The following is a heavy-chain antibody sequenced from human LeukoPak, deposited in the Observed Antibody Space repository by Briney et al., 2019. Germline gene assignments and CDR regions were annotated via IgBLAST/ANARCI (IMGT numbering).Heavy chain of an antibody. CDR1: GGPISSRSYY. CDR3: AAYDFWSGYYFDY. Sequence: SETLSLTCTVSGGPISSRSYYWGWIRQTPGKGLEWIGSIYSSGGTDYNPSLKSRITIAADTSKNQFFLKLSSVTAADTAVYYCAAYDFWSGYYFDYWGQGTLVTVSS. D-gene: IGHD3/OR15-3a*01. CDR2: IYSSGGT. J-gene: IGHJ4*02. V-gene: IGHV4-39*01.